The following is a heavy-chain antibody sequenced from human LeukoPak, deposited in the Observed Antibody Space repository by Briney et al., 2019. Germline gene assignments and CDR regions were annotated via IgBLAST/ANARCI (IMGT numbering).Heavy chain of an antibody. CDR2: INHSGST. J-gene: IGHJ6*03. CDR1: GGSFSGYY. D-gene: IGHD5-18*01. V-gene: IGHV4-34*01. Sequence: SETLSLTCAVYGGSFSGYYWSWIRQPPGKGLEWIGEINHSGSTNYNPSLKSRLTISVHPSKNQFSLKPTSVTDADTAVYYCARTTEGGYTQDYFYDYYLDVWGKGTPVTISS. CDR3: ARTTEGGYTQDYFYDYYLDV.